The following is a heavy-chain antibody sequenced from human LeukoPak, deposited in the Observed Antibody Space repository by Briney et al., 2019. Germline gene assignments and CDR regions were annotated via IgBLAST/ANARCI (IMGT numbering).Heavy chain of an antibody. CDR3: ARDGEIGWVDY. CDR2: ISYDGSNK. V-gene: IGHV3-30*04. J-gene: IGHJ4*02. D-gene: IGHD3-10*01. Sequence: GGSLRLSCAASGFTFSSYAMHWVRQAPGEGLEWVAVISYDGSNKYYADSVKGRFTISRDNSKNTLYLQMNSLRAEDTAVYYCARDGEIGWVDYWGQGTLVTVSS. CDR1: GFTFSSYA.